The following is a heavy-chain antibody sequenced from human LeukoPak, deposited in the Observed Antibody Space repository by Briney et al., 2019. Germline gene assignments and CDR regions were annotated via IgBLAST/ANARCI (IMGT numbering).Heavy chain of an antibody. CDR2: ISSSGSKK. CDR1: GFTFSDYE. Sequence: PGGPLRLSCAASGFTFSDYEMNWVRQAPGKGLEWVSHISSSGSKKHYADSVKGRFTISRDDAKNSLFLQMQSLRDEDTAVYYCARGPDYWNEHSAMDVWGKGTTVAVSS. V-gene: IGHV3-48*03. D-gene: IGHD3/OR15-3a*01. CDR3: ARGPDYWNEHSAMDV. J-gene: IGHJ6*03.